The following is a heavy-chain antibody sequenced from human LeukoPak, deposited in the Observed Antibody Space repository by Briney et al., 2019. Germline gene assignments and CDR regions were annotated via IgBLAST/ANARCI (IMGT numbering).Heavy chain of an antibody. J-gene: IGHJ4*02. V-gene: IGHV4-31*03. CDR1: GGSISSGGYY. CDR3: ASQRRHYDSSGYYYVTVDY. D-gene: IGHD3-22*01. CDR2: IYYSGST. Sequence: SQTLSLTCTVSGGSISSGGYYCSWIRQHPGKGLEWIGYIYYSGSTYYNPSLKSRVTISVDTSKNQFSLKLSSVTAADTAVYYCASQRRHYDSSGYYYVTVDYWGQGTLVTVSS.